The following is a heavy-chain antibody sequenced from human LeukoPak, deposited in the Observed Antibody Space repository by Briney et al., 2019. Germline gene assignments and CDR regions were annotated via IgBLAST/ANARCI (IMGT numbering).Heavy chain of an antibody. D-gene: IGHD3-3*01. CDR1: GGSISSYY. V-gene: IGHV4-59*08. CDR3: ARLDSEWLPLDV. Sequence: PSETPSLTCTVSGGSISSYYWSWIRQPPGKGLEWIGYIYYSGSTNYNPSLKSRVTISVDTSKNQFSLKLSSVTAADTAVYYCARLDSEWLPLDVWGQGTTVTVSS. CDR2: IYYSGST. J-gene: IGHJ6*02.